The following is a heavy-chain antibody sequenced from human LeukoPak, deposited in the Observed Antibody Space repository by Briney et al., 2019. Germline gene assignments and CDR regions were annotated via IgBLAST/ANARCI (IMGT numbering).Heavy chain of an antibody. CDR2: ISGSGGST. Sequence: PGRSLRLSCAASGFTFSSYAMSWVRQAPGRGLEWVSAISGSGGSTYYADSVKGRFTISRDNSKNTLYLQMNSLRAEDTAVYYCAKLAYSSSWYLDYWGQGTLVTVSS. CDR3: AKLAYSSSWYLDY. J-gene: IGHJ4*02. V-gene: IGHV3-23*01. D-gene: IGHD6-13*01. CDR1: GFTFSSYA.